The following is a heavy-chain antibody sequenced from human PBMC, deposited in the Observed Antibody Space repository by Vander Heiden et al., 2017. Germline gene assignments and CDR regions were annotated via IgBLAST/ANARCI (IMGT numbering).Heavy chain of an antibody. CDR1: GGSISSGGYY. V-gene: IGHV4-31*03. D-gene: IGHD2-2*01. CDR3: ARDSKRGHGMDV. J-gene: IGHJ6*02. CDR2: IYYSGSP. Sequence: QVQLQESGPGLVKPSPTLSLTCTVSGGSISSGGYYWSWIRQHPGKGLEWIGYIYYSGSPYYNPSLKSRVTISVDTSKNQFSLKLSAVTAADTAVYYCARDSKRGHGMDVWGQGTTVTVSS.